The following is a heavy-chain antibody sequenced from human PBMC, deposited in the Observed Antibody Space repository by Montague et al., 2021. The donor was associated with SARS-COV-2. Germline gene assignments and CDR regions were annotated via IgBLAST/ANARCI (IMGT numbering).Heavy chain of an antibody. Sequence: LEWLARIYWDYDKFYSTSLKTRLTISTDTPKNQVVLTMTNMDPVDTATYYCARSSYDILTAYYTTFDYGGQGTLVTVS. V-gene: IGHV2-70*04. D-gene: IGHD3-9*01. CDR3: ARSSYDILTAYYTTFDY. J-gene: IGHJ4*02. CDR2: IYWDYDK.